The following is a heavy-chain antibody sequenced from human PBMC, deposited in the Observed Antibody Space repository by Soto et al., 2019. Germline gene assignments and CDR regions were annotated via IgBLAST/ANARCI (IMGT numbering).Heavy chain of an antibody. CDR1: GCTFDYYL. CDR2: VHSDGTTT. CDR3: ARGDRGGFDL. V-gene: IGHV3-74*01. Sequence: PGGSLRLSCAASGCTFDYYLMHWVRQATGKGLVWVSRVHSDGTTTTYADSVKGRFTISRDNARNTVSLQMSSLRAEDTAIYYCARGDRGGFDLWGHGTVVTVSS. J-gene: IGHJ3*01. D-gene: IGHD3-10*01.